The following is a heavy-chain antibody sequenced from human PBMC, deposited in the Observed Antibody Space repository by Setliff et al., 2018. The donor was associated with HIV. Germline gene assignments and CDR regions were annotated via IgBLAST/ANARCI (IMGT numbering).Heavy chain of an antibody. CDR2: IYYTGST. J-gene: IGHJ6*03. V-gene: IGHV4-31*02. CDR3: ARASYSSSSYDYYIDV. CDR1: GGSISSGVYY. D-gene: IGHD6-6*01. Sequence: SETLSLTCTVSGGSISSGVYYWSWIRQHPGKGLEWIGYIYYTGSTYYNPSLKSRLIMSVDTSKNQFSLKLTSVTAADAAVYFCARASYSSSSYDYYIDVWGKGTTVTVSS.